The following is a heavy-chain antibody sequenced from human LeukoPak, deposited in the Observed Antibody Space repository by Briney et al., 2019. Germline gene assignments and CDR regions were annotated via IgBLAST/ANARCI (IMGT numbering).Heavy chain of an antibody. D-gene: IGHD2-21*02. CDR3: ARGPDCGGDCYPGYMDV. CDR1: GGSFSGYY. V-gene: IGHV4-34*01. Sequence: PSETLSLTCAVYGGSFSGYYWSWIRQPPGKGLGWIGEINHSGSTNYNPSLKSRVTISVDTSKNQFSLKLSSVTAADTAVYYCARGPDCGGDCYPGYMDVWGKGTTVTVSS. CDR2: INHSGST. J-gene: IGHJ6*03.